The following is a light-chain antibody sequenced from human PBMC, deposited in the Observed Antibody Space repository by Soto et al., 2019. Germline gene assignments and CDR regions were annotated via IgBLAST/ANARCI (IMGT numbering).Light chain of an antibody. V-gene: IGKV3-15*01. Sequence: EIVMTQSPATLSVSPGERATLSCRASQSVSSNLAWYQQKPGQAPRLLIYGASTRATGIPARFSGSGSGTEFTLTISSLQSEDFAVYYCQQYNNWPHLITVGQGTRL. CDR3: QQYNNWPHLIT. CDR2: GAS. J-gene: IGKJ5*01. CDR1: QSVSSN.